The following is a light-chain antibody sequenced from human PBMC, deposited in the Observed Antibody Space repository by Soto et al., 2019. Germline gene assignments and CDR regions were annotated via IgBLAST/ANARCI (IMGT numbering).Light chain of an antibody. V-gene: IGLV2-14*01. CDR3: SSYTSATTYV. Sequence: QSVLTQPASVSGSPGQSITISCTGTSSVVGAYNYASWYQQYPGEAPKVIIYDVSHRPAGVSNRFSGSKSGNTASLTISGLQTQDEADYYCSSYTSATTYVFGTGTKVTV. CDR1: SSVVGAYNY. J-gene: IGLJ1*01. CDR2: DVS.